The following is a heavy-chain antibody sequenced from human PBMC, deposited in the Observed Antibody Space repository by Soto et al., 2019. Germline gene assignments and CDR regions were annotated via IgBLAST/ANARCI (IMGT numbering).Heavy chain of an antibody. Sequence: PGGSLRLSCAASGFTFSSYGMHWVRQAPGKGLEWEAVISYDGSNKYYADSVKGRFTISRDNSKNTLYLQMNSLIAEDTAVYYCAKDLPLAYCGGDCYSDYWGQGT. CDR3: AKDLPLAYCGGDCYSDY. V-gene: IGHV3-30*18. CDR1: GFTFSSYG. CDR2: ISYDGSNK. D-gene: IGHD2-21*02. J-gene: IGHJ4*02.